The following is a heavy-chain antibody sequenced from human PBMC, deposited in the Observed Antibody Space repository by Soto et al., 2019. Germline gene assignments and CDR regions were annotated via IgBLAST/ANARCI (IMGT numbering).Heavy chain of an antibody. CDR3: ARGPRSALLWFGELFDY. CDR1: GFTFSSYA. V-gene: IGHV3-30-3*01. D-gene: IGHD3-10*01. J-gene: IGHJ4*02. Sequence: QVQLVESGGGVVQPGRSLRLSCAASGFTFSSYAMHWVRQAPGKGLEWVTVISYDGSNKYYADSVKGRFTISRDNCKNTLYLQMNSLRAEDTAVYYCARGPRSALLWFGELFDYWGQGTLVTVSS. CDR2: ISYDGSNK.